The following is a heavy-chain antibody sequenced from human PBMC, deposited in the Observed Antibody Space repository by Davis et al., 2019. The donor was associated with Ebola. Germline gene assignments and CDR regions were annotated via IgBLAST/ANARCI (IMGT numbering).Heavy chain of an antibody. D-gene: IGHD1-1*01. CDR2: IYYSGIT. J-gene: IGHJ4*02. V-gene: IGHV4-39*01. CDR1: GGSISSSSYY. CDR3: ASWPHNNWGDY. Sequence: MPSETLSLTCTVSGGSISSSSYYWGWIRQPPRKGLEWIGSIYYSGITYYNPSLKSRVTISVDTSKNQFSLKLRSVTAADTAVYYCASWPHNNWGDYWGQGTLVTVSS.